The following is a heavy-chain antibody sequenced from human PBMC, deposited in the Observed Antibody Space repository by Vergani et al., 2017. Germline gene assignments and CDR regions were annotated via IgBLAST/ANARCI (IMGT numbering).Heavy chain of an antibody. CDR1: GYTFIGYY. D-gene: IGHD6-19*01. CDR3: ARDQRWLAEYYFDY. CDR2: INPNSVDT. V-gene: IGHV1-2*02. J-gene: IGHJ4*02. Sequence: QVQLVQSGAEVKKPGASVKVSCKASGYTFIGYYMHWVRQAPGQGLEWMGWINPNSVDTNYAQKFQGRVTMTRDTSISTAYMELTRLRSDDTAVYYCARDQRWLAEYYFDYWGQGTLVTVSS.